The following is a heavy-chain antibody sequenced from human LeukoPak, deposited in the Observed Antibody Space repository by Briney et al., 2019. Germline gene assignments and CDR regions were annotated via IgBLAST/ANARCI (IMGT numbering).Heavy chain of an antibody. J-gene: IGHJ6*04. Sequence: GGSLRLSCAASGFTFSSYGMHWVRQAPGKGLEWVAVISYDGSNKYYADSVKGRFTISRDNSKNTLYLQMNSLRAEDTAVYYCAKDMVAAAGVLTCYYYYYGMDVWGKGTTVTVSS. V-gene: IGHV3-30*18. CDR1: GFTFSSYG. CDR3: AKDMVAAAGVLTCYYYYYGMDV. CDR2: ISYDGSNK. D-gene: IGHD6-13*01.